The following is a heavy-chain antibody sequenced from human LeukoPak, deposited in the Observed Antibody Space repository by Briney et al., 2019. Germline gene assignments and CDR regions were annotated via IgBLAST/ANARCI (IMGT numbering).Heavy chain of an antibody. V-gene: IGHV3-48*01. CDR3: ARGQGYESYYYMDV. D-gene: IGHD2-2*01. Sequence: GGSLRLSCAASGFTFSSYSMNWVRQAPGKGLEWVSYISSSSSTIYYADSVKGRFTISRDNAKNSLYLQMNSLRAEDTAVYYCARGQGYESYYYMDVWGKGTTVSVSS. CDR2: ISSSSSTI. J-gene: IGHJ6*03. CDR1: GFTFSSYS.